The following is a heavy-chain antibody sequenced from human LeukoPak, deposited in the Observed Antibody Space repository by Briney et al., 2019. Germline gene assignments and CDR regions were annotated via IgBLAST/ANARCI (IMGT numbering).Heavy chain of an antibody. CDR3: ARDLHGSPDR. CDR1: GFIFDDFG. D-gene: IGHD2-2*03. J-gene: IGHJ5*02. Sequence: GGSLRLSCITSGFIFDDFGMAWVRQRPGKGLEWVSNINWNSGSIGYADSVKGRFTVSRDNAKNTVYLQMSSLRDEDTAIYYCARDLHGSPDRWGQGTLVTVSS. CDR2: INWNSGSI. V-gene: IGHV3-20*04.